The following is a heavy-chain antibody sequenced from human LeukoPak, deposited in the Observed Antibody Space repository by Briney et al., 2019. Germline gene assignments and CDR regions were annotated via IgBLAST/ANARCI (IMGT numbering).Heavy chain of an antibody. D-gene: IGHD1-14*01. CDR1: GYTFTSYG. Sequence: ASVKVSCKASGYTFTSYGIGWVRQAPGQGLEWMGWISAYNGNTNYAQKFQGRVTMTTDTSTTTSYMELKNLRSDDTAIYYCAREWHGYDITATTSDYWGQGTLVTVSS. CDR2: ISAYNGNT. V-gene: IGHV1-18*01. J-gene: IGHJ4*02. CDR3: AREWHGYDITATTSDY.